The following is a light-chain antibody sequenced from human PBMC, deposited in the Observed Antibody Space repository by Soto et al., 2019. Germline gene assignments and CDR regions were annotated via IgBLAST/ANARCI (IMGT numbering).Light chain of an antibody. CDR3: QQYNNWPPT. Sequence: EIVMTQSPVTLSVSPGERATLSCRASQSVSSSYLAWYQQKPGQAPRLLIYGASTRATGIPARFSGSGSGTEFTLTISSLQSEDFAVYYCQQYNNWPPTFGQGTKVDIK. CDR2: GAS. CDR1: QSVSSSY. J-gene: IGKJ1*01. V-gene: IGKV3-15*01.